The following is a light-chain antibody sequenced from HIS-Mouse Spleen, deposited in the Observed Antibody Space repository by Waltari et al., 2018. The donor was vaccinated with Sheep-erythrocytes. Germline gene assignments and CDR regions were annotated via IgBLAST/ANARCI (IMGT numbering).Light chain of an antibody. CDR1: SRDVGCYNL. Sequence: QSALTQPASVSVSPGQSLTISRTGTSRDVGCYNLVSWYQQHPGKAPKLMIYEGSKRPSGVSNRFSGSKSGNTASLTISGLQAEDEADYYCCSYAGSSTWVFGGGTKLTVL. J-gene: IGLJ3*02. V-gene: IGLV2-23*01. CDR2: EGS. CDR3: CSYAGSSTWV.